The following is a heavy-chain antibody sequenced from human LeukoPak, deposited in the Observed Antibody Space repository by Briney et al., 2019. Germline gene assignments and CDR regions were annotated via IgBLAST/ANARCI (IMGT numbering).Heavy chain of an antibody. V-gene: IGHV1-3*01. CDR3: ARGSDYYDSRGYYSD. J-gene: IGHJ4*02. D-gene: IGHD3-22*01. Sequence: GASVKVSCKAFGYSFTNFPMHWVRQAPGQRLEWMGWINSGTGNTKYSQKLQGRVTITRDTSASTAYMELSSLRSEDTAVYYCARGSDYYDSRGYYSDWGQGTLVTVSS. CDR1: GYSFTNFP. CDR2: INSGTGNT.